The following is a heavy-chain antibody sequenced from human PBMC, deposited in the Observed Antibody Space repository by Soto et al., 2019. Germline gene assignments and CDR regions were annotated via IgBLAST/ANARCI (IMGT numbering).Heavy chain of an antibody. V-gene: IGHV3-53*01. CDR2: IYSGGVT. CDR1: GFTVKNYQ. CDR3: ARDPSTTGYYGLDV. Sequence: GGSLRLSCAASGFTVKNYQMNWVRQAPGKGLEWVSVIYSGGVTYYPDSVKGRFTTIRDTSKNTVYLQMNSLRADDTAMYYCARDPSTTGYYGLDVWGQGTTVTVS. J-gene: IGHJ6*02.